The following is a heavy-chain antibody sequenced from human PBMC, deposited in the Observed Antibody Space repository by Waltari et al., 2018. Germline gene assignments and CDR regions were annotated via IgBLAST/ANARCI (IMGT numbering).Heavy chain of an antibody. J-gene: IGHJ4*02. Sequence: EVQLVESGGGLVEPGGSLRLSCAASGFTFSNAWMSWVRQAPGKGLEWVGRIKGKTDGGTTDYAEPVKGRFTVSRDDSKNTLYLQMNSLKIEDTAVYYCTTDRREGVVPQFDYWGQGTLITVSP. CDR3: TTDRREGVVPQFDY. D-gene: IGHD1-26*01. V-gene: IGHV3-15*01. CDR1: GFTFSNAW. CDR2: IKGKTDGGTT.